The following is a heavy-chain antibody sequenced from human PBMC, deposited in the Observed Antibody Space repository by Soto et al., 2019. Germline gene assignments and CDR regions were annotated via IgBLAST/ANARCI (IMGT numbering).Heavy chain of an antibody. V-gene: IGHV3-30*18. Sequence: GGSLRLSCAASGFTFSSYGMHWVRQAPGKGLEWVAVISYDGSNKYYADSVKGRFTISRDNSKNTLYLQMNSLRAEDTAVYYCAKLLVSTMVTNYDYWGQGTLVTVSS. CDR3: AKLLVSTMVTNYDY. CDR2: ISYDGSNK. CDR1: GFTFSSYG. D-gene: IGHD4-17*01. J-gene: IGHJ4*02.